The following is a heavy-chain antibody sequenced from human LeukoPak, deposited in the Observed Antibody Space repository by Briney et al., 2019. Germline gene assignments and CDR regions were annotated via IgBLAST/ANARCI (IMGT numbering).Heavy chain of an antibody. Sequence: HPGGSLRLPCAASGFTFSSYGMHWVRQAPGKGLEWVAFIRYDGSNKYYADSVKGRFTIFRDNSKNTLYLQMNSLRAEDTAVYYCAKGFLAGGATPFDYWGQGTLVTVSS. J-gene: IGHJ4*02. CDR2: IRYDGSNK. CDR1: GFTFSSYG. CDR3: AKGFLAGGATPFDY. V-gene: IGHV3-30*02. D-gene: IGHD1-26*01.